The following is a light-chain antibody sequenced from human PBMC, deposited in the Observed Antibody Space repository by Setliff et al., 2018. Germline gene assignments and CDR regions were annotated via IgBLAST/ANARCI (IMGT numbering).Light chain of an antibody. CDR1: RSNVGPNT. Sequence: QSVLTQPPSAFGTPGQTVTISCSGGRSNVGPNTVDWYQQLPGTAPKLLVFANSQRPSGVPDRFSGSKSGTTASLVISGLQSDDEADYYCATWDDGLNGAVFGGGTKVTVL. CDR2: ANS. CDR3: ATWDDGLNGAV. V-gene: IGLV1-44*01. J-gene: IGLJ2*01.